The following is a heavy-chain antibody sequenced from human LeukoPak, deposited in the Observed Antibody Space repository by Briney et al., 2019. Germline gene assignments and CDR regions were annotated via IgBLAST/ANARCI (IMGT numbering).Heavy chain of an antibody. CDR1: GGSISSYY. V-gene: IGHV4-59*01. CDR3: ASNLGNGDYIPFDY. CDR2: IYYSGST. J-gene: IGHJ4*02. D-gene: IGHD4-17*01. Sequence: PSETLSLTCTVSGGSISSYYWSWIRQPPGKGLEWIGYIYYSGSTNYNPSLKSRVTISVDTSKNQFSLKLSSVTAADTAVYYCASNLGNGDYIPFDYWGQGTLVTVSS.